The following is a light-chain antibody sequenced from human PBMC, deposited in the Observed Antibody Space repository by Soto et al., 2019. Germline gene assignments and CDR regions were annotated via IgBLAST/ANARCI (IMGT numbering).Light chain of an antibody. CDR3: AAWDDTLNAVV. V-gene: IGLV1-44*01. Sequence: SVLTQPPSASGTPGQRVTFSCSGSSSNIGINTVTWYQRLPGTAPKLLIYDNNQRPSGVPDRFSGSKSGTSASLAISGLQSDDEADYYCAAWDDTLNAVVFGGGTKLTVL. CDR2: DNN. J-gene: IGLJ2*01. CDR1: SSNIGINT.